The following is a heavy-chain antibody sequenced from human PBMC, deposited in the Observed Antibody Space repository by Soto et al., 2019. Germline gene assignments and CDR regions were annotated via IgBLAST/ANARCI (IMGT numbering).Heavy chain of an antibody. CDR2: IYYRSKWFH. CDR3: ARVHCSAGTCLDGLDF. V-gene: IGHV6-1*01. J-gene: IGHJ6*02. D-gene: IGHD2-15*01. CDR1: GDSVSGNGAF. Sequence: PSQTLSLTCVISGDSVSGNGAFWRCIRQSPSRILQWLGRIYYRSKWFHDYAASVESRMAINPDTSRNQFSLQLNYVTPEDTAVYYCARVHCSAGTCLDGLDFWGQGTTVTV.